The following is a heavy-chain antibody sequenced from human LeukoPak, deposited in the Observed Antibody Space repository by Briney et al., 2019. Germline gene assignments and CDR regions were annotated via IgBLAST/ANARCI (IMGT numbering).Heavy chain of an antibody. CDR2: IIPILGIA. CDR1: GGTFSSYA. J-gene: IGHJ4*02. V-gene: IGHV1-69*04. D-gene: IGHD3-22*01. CDR3: ATSTDDSSGLTAWGY. Sequence: GASVKVSCKASGGTFSSYAISWVRQAPGQGLEWMGRIIPILGIANYAQKFQGRVTITADKSTSTAYMELSSLRSEDTAVYYCATSTDDSSGLTAWGYWGQGTLVTVSS.